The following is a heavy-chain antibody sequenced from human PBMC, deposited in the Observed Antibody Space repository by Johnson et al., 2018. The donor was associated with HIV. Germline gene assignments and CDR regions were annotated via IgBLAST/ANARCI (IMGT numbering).Heavy chain of an antibody. Sequence: VQLVESGGGLVQPGGSLRLSCGASGFTFSDYWMSWVRQASGKGLEWVASIKYDGSDKYYVDAVKGRLNISRDKVNNSVYLQMNSLRCEDTAVYYCARELNSGNYDPWFERWESGAFDVWGQGTLVTVSS. D-gene: IGHD1-26*01. CDR3: ARELNSGNYDPWFERWESGAFDV. J-gene: IGHJ3*01. CDR2: IKYDGSDK. CDR1: GFTFSDYW. V-gene: IGHV3-7*05.